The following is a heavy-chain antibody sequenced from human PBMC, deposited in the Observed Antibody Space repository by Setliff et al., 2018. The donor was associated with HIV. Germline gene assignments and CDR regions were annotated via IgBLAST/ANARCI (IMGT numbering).Heavy chain of an antibody. J-gene: IGHJ4*02. Sequence: SVKVSCKASGGTFSSYAISWVRQAPGQGLEWMGGIIPIFGTANYAQKFQGRVTITADESTSTAYMELSSLRSEDTAVYYCARRSRIAVAGRGYFNYWGQGTLVTVSS. CDR1: GGTFSSYA. CDR3: ARRSRIAVAGRGYFNY. CDR2: IIPIFGTA. V-gene: IGHV1-69*13. D-gene: IGHD6-19*01.